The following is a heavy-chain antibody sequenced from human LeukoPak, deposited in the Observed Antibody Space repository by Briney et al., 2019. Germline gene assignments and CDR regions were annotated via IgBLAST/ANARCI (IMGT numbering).Heavy chain of an antibody. CDR2: IYYSGST. D-gene: IGHD1-1*01. CDR1: GDSISSYY. J-gene: IGHJ5*02. Sequence: PSETLSLTCTVSGDSISSYYWSWIRQPPGKGLEWIGYIYYSGSTNYNPSLKSRVTISVDTSKNQFSLKLSSVTAADTAVYYCARVERTWFDPWGQGTLVTVSS. V-gene: IGHV4-59*01. CDR3: ARVERTWFDP.